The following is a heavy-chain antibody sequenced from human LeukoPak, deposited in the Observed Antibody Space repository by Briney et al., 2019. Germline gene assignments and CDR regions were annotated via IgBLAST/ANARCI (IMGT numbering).Heavy chain of an antibody. CDR2: ISGSGGST. D-gene: IGHD3-9*01. CDR3: ARGYGDYDILTGYDY. V-gene: IGHV3-23*01. CDR1: GFTFSSYA. J-gene: IGHJ4*02. Sequence: GGSLRLSCAASGFTFSSYAMSWVRQAPGKGLEWVSAISGSGGSTYYADSVKGRFTISRDNSKNTLYLQMNSLRAEDTAVYYCARGYGDYDILTGYDYWGQGTLVTVSS.